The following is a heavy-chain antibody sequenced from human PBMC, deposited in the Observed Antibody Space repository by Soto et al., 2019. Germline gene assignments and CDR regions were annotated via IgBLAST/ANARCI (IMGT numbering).Heavy chain of an antibody. V-gene: IGHV3-23*01. D-gene: IGHD3-22*01. CDR1: GFTFSSYA. CDR3: AKSPRIYYYDSSGYYDN. Sequence: PGGSLRLSCAASGFTFSSYAMSWVRQAPGKGLEWVSAISGSGGSTYYADSVKGRFTISRDNSKNTLYLQMNSLRAEDTAVYYCAKSPRIYYYDSSGYYDNWGQGTLVTVSS. J-gene: IGHJ4*02. CDR2: ISGSGGST.